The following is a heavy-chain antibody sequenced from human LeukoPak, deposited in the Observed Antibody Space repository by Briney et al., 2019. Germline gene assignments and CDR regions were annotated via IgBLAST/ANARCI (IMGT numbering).Heavy chain of an antibody. Sequence: PGGSLRLSCEASGFTFSDYYMSWIRQAPGKGLEWVSYISSGSSYTNYADSVKGRFTISRDNAKNSLYLQMNSLRAEDTAVYYCARRSSGSYYTFDYWGQGTLVAVSS. V-gene: IGHV3-11*03. J-gene: IGHJ4*02. CDR2: ISSGSSYT. D-gene: IGHD3-10*01. CDR3: ARRSSGSYYTFDY. CDR1: GFTFSDYY.